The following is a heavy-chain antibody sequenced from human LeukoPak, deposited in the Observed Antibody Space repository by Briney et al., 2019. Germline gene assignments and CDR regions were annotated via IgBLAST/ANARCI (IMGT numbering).Heavy chain of an antibody. CDR3: ARDGSGSPDY. D-gene: IGHD3-10*01. CDR2: ISDNGRQT. Sequence: GGSLRLSCAASGFTFSNFAIHWVRQAPGKGLEYVSAISDNGRQTFYANSVKGRFTISRDNSMNTLYLQMGSLRVEDMAVYYCARDGSGSPDYWGQGTLLTVSS. J-gene: IGHJ4*02. CDR1: GFTFSNFA. V-gene: IGHV3-64*01.